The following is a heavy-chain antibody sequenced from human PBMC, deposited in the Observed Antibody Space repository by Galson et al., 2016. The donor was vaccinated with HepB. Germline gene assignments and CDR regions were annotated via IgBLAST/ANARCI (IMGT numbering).Heavy chain of an antibody. V-gene: IGHV1-69*04. CDR3: ASPGGCSGSSCYSRNYYYPLDV. CDR2: IMPIIEKT. CDR1: GGTFSTFA. J-gene: IGHJ6*02. Sequence: SVKVSCKASGGTFSTFAINWVRQAPGQGLEWMGRIMPIIEKTNYAQKFQGRVTITADKSASTAYMELTSLRSEDTAVYYCASPGGCSGSSCYSRNYYYPLDVWGQGTTVTVSS. D-gene: IGHD2-15*01.